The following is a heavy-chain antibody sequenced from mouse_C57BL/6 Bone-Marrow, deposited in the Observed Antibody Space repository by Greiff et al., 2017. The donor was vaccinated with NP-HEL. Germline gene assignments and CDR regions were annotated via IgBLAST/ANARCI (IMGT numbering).Heavy chain of an antibody. D-gene: IGHD2-4*01. CDR2: GQGLEWIG. CDR1: YTFSRRVH. Sequence: VQGVESGPELARPWASVKISCQAFYTFSRRVHFAIRDTNYWMQWVKQRPGQGLEWIGAIYPGNGDTSYNKKFKGKATLTADKSSSSAYMQLSSLTSEDSAVYYCAQIYYDYDGGRFDYWGQGTTLTVSS. J-gene: IGHJ2*01. V-gene: IGHV1-87*01. CDR3: SEDSAVYYCAQIYYDYDGGRFDY.